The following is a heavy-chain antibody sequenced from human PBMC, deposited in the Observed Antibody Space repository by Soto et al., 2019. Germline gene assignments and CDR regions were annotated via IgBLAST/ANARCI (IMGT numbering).Heavy chain of an antibody. V-gene: IGHV6-1*01. CDR3: ARDRYCSGGSCYYMDV. D-gene: IGHD2-15*01. Sequence: SQTLSLTCAISGDSVSSNSAAWNWIRQSPSRGLEWLGRTYYRSKWYNDYAVSVKSRITINPDTSKNQFSLQLNSVTPEDTAVYYCARDRYCSGGSCYYMDVCGQGTPVTVSS. CDR2: TYYRSKWYN. J-gene: IGHJ6*03. CDR1: GDSVSSNSAA.